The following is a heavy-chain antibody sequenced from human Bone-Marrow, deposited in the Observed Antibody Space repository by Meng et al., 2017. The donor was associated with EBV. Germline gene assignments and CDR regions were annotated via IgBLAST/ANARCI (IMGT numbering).Heavy chain of an antibody. V-gene: IGHV4-39*01. Sequence: QLQLRESGPGQVKPSETLSLTCTVSGDSISSFYYWGWIRQPPGRGLEWIGIVHYTGSTYYSPSLKSRVTVSVDTSKNQFSLRLTSVTAADTAVYYCARPFPSWQSPRLDPFGAWGQGTLVNVSS. CDR3: ARPFPSWQSPRLDPFGA. CDR2: VHYTGST. J-gene: IGHJ5*02. D-gene: IGHD6-19*01. CDR1: GDSISSFYY.